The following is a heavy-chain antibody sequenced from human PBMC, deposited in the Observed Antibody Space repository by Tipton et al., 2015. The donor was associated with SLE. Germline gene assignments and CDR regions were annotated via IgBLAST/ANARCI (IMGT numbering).Heavy chain of an antibody. D-gene: IGHD2-15*01. V-gene: IGHV4-4*07. Sequence: TLSLTCTVSGGSISSFFWSWIRQPAGKGLEWIGRMYTGGSTDYNPSLKSRVTISVDTSKNQFSLKLSSVTASDTAVYYCARHGRMCSGGSCYSDCADYWGQGTLVTVSS. J-gene: IGHJ4*02. CDR2: MYTGGST. CDR1: GGSISSFF. CDR3: ARHGRMCSGGSCYSDCADY.